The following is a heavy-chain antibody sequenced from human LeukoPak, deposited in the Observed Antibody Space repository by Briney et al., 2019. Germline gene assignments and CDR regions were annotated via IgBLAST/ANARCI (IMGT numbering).Heavy chain of an antibody. D-gene: IGHD2-2*01. CDR2: IKSKTDGETT. Sequence: GGSLRLSCAASGFTFSNAWMSWVRQAPGKGLEWVGRIKSKTDGETTDYADSVKGRFTISRDNSKNTLYLQMNSLRAEDTAVYYCARDEPDPYCSSTSCYAGPGYYYHGMDVWGQGTTVTVSS. CDR1: GFTFSNAW. V-gene: IGHV3-15*01. J-gene: IGHJ6*02. CDR3: ARDEPDPYCSSTSCYAGPGYYYHGMDV.